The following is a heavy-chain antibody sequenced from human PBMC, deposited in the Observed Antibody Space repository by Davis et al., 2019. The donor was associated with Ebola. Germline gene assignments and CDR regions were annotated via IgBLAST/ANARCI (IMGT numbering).Heavy chain of an antibody. CDR2: ITTYNGDT. D-gene: IGHD6-13*01. J-gene: IGHJ4*02. CDR1: GYIFTDYL. V-gene: IGHV1-18*04. Sequence: ASVKVSCKASGYIFTDYLLQWVRQAPGQGLEWMGWITTYNGDTNYAQNLQGRVTMTTDTSTSTAYMELRSLRSDDTAVYYCARDFSIASAGTVDYWGQGTLVTVSS. CDR3: ARDFSIASAGTVDY.